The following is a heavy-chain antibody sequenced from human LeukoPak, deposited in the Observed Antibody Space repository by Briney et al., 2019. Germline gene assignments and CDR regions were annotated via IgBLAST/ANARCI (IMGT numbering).Heavy chain of an antibody. CDR2: ISGSGGST. CDR1: GFTFSSYA. D-gene: IGHD6-25*01. J-gene: IGHJ4*02. CDR3: ASRIAAADYFDY. V-gene: IGHV3-23*01. Sequence: GGSLRLSCAASGFTFSSYAMSWVRQAPGKGLEWVSAISGSGGSTYYADSVKGRFTISRHNSKNTLYLQMNSLRAEDTAVYYCASRIAAADYFDYWGQGTLVTVSS.